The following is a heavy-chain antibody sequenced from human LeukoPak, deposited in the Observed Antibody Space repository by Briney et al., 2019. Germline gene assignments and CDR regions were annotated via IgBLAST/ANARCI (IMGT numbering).Heavy chain of an antibody. V-gene: IGHV3-21*01. Sequence: GGSLRLSCAASGFTFSSYSMNWVRQAPGKGLEWVSSISSSSSYIYYADSVKGRFTISRDNAKNSLYLQMNSLRAEDTAVYYCASQIYGGNSGLGYWGQGTLVTVSS. CDR3: ASQIYGGNSGLGY. D-gene: IGHD4-23*01. J-gene: IGHJ4*02. CDR2: ISSSSSYI. CDR1: GFTFSSYS.